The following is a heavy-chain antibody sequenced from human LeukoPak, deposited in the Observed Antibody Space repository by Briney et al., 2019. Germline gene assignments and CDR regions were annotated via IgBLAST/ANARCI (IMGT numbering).Heavy chain of an antibody. CDR3: ARDGVGGTHIDH. V-gene: IGHV1-18*01. CDR2: ISTYTGIT. D-gene: IGHD1-26*01. CDR1: GYTFTDYH. Sequence: VASVKVSCKASGYTFTDYHINWVRQAPGQGLEWMGWISTYTGITNYAQELQGRVTMTTDTSATTAYLEVTSLRSDDTAVYYCARDGVGGTHIDHCGQGTLVTVSS. J-gene: IGHJ4*02.